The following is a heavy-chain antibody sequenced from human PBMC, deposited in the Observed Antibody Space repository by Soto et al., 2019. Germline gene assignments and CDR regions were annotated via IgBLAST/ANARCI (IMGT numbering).Heavy chain of an antibody. V-gene: IGHV4-31*03. J-gene: IGHJ4*01. CDR1: GGSISSCGYY. D-gene: IGHD1-26*01. Sequence: TFSRSCTVSGGSISSCGYYWSWIRQHPGKVLEWIGYIYYSGSTYYNPSLKSRVTISVDTSKNQFSLKLSSVTAADTAVYYCAGDVVEAIDYRGQGTLDTVSS. CDR2: IYYSGST. CDR3: AGDVVEAIDY.